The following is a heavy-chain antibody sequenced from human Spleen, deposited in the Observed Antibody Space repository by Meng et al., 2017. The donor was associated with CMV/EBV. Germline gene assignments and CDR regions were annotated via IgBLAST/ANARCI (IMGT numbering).Heavy chain of an antibody. CDR1: GGTFSSYA. J-gene: IGHJ6*02. D-gene: IGHD3-10*01. Sequence: SVKVSCKASGGTFSSYAISWVRQAPGQRLEWMGGIIPMFGTANYAQKFQGRVTITTDESTSTAYMELSSLRSEDTAVYYCARASYYYGSGSYSAPSQYYYYGMDVWGQGTTVTVSS. CDR2: IIPMFGTA. V-gene: IGHV1-69*05. CDR3: ARASYYYGSGSYSAPSQYYYYGMDV.